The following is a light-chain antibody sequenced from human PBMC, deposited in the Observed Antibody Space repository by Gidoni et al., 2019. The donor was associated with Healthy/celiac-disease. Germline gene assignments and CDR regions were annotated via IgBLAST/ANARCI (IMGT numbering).Light chain of an antibody. V-gene: IGKV1-8*01. Sequence: AIRMTQSPSSFSASTGDRVTITCLSSQGIISYLALYQQKPGKAPKLLIYAASTLQSGVPSRFSGSGSGTDFTLTISCLQSEDFATYYCQQYYSYPRTFXQXTKLEIK. J-gene: IGKJ2*01. CDR3: QQYYSYPRT. CDR1: QGIISY. CDR2: AAS.